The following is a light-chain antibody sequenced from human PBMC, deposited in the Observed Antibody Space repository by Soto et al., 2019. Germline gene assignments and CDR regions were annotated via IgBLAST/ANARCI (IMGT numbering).Light chain of an antibody. CDR2: DVS. J-gene: IGLJ1*01. Sequence: HSALTQPRSWSGFPGQSVTVSCTGTSSDVGGYNYVSWYQQHPGKAPKLMIYDVSKRLSGVPDRFSGSKSGNTASLTISGLQAEDEADYYCCSYAGSYTLGVFGTGTKVTVL. CDR1: SSDVGGYNY. CDR3: CSYAGSYTLGV. V-gene: IGLV2-11*01.